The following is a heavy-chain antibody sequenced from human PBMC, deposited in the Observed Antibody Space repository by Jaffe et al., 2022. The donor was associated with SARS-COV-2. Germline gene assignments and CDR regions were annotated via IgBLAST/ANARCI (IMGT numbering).Heavy chain of an antibody. CDR1: GFTFSSYA. V-gene: IGHV3-23*01. J-gene: IGHJ4*02. Sequence: EVQLLESGGGLVQPGGSLRLSCAASGFTFSSYAMSWVRQAPGKGLEWVSAISGSGGSTYYADSVKGRFTISRDNSKNTLYLQMNSLRAEDTAVYYCAKDSNGSTIFGVVVGTFDYWGQGTLVTVSS. CDR3: AKDSNGSTIFGVVVGTFDY. CDR2: ISGSGGST. D-gene: IGHD3-3*01.